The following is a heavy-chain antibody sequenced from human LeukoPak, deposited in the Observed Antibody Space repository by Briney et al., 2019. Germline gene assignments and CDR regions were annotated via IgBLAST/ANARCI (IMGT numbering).Heavy chain of an antibody. Sequence: SETLSLTCTVSGDSFSSQYWSWIRQPPGKGLEWLGYIYTSGSTNYNPSLKSRVTISVDTSKNQFSLKLSSVTAADTAVYYCARLIRTTVSDYFDYWGQGTLVTVSS. J-gene: IGHJ4*02. CDR2: IYTSGST. CDR1: GDSFSSQY. V-gene: IGHV4-4*09. CDR3: ARLIRTTVSDYFDY. D-gene: IGHD4-11*01.